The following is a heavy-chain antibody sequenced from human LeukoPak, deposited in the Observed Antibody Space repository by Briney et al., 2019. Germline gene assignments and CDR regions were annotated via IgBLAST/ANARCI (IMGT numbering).Heavy chain of an antibody. CDR3: ARVGRYYDFWSGYSTEFDY. CDR1: GYTFTSYD. Sequence: ASVTVSCKASGYTFTSYDINWVRQATGQGLEWMGWMNPNSGNTGYAQKFQGRVTMTRNTSISTAYMELSSLRSEDTAVYYCARVGRYYDFWSGYSTEFDYWGQGNLVTVSS. D-gene: IGHD3-3*01. V-gene: IGHV1-8*01. CDR2: MNPNSGNT. J-gene: IGHJ4*02.